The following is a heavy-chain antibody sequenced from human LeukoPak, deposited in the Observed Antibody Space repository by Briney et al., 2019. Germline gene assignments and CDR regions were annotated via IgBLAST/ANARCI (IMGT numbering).Heavy chain of an antibody. CDR3: ANNYYGSGSLAVIDY. CDR2: IRYDGSEK. Sequence: GGSLRLSCAASGFTFRSNGMHWVRQAPGKGLEWVAFIRYDGSEKYYADSVKGRFTISRDNSKNTLYLQMNSLRPEDTAVYYCANNYYGSGSLAVIDYWGQGTLVTVSS. D-gene: IGHD3-10*01. CDR1: GFTFRSNG. V-gene: IGHV3-30*02. J-gene: IGHJ4*02.